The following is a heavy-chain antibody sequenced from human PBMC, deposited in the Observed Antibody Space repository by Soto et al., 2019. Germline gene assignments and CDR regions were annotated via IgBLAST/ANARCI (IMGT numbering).Heavy chain of an antibody. CDR3: AQDSSAPPV. Sequence: AGVSLRLSCAASGFTFSNYWMHWVRQAPGKGLVWVSRINIDGSGTTYADSVKGRFTISRDNAKNTVFLEIKNMSAEDTAVYYCAQDSSAPPVWGQGTTVTVSS. CDR2: INIDGSGT. J-gene: IGHJ6*02. CDR1: GFTFSNYW. V-gene: IGHV3-74*03.